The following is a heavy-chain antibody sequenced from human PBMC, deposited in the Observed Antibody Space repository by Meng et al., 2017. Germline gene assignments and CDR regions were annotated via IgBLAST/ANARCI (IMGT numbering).Heavy chain of an antibody. CDR2: ICHGGST. Sequence: QLQLQESGPGLVKPSETLSLTCAVTGGSISSANDCWSWIRPPPGKGLEWIATICHGGSTYYTASLKSRLTISVDTSQNHFSLRLNSVTAADTAVYYCARLSIRTVGASHYFDFWGQGTLVTVSS. V-gene: IGHV4-39*02. J-gene: IGHJ4*02. CDR1: GGSISSANDC. CDR3: ARLSIRTVGASHYFDF. D-gene: IGHD1-26*01.